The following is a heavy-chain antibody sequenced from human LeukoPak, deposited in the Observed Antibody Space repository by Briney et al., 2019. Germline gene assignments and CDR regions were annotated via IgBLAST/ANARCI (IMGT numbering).Heavy chain of an antibody. Sequence: SETLSLTCAVYGGSFSGYYWSWIRQPPGKGLEWIGEINHSGSTNYNPSLKSRVTTSIDTSRNQFSLKLSSVTAADTAVYYCARGGEVTTVTSEYDYWGQGILVTVSS. CDR2: INHSGST. V-gene: IGHV4-34*01. CDR3: ARGGEVTTVTSEYDY. D-gene: IGHD4-17*01. CDR1: GGSFSGYY. J-gene: IGHJ4*02.